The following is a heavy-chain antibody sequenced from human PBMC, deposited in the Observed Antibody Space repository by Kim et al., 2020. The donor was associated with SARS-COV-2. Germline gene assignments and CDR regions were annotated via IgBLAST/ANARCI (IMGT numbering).Heavy chain of an antibody. CDR1: GFTFSSYA. D-gene: IGHD1-26*01. CDR3: AREAGDGSYQLDY. V-gene: IGHV3-30*04. Sequence: GGSLRLSCAASGFTFSSYAMHWVRQAPGKGLEWVSVICEDGSSKYYADSVKGRFTISRDNSKNTLYLQMNSLRAEDTAVYYCAREAGDGSYQLDYWGQGTLVTVSS. J-gene: IGHJ4*02. CDR2: ICEDGSSK.